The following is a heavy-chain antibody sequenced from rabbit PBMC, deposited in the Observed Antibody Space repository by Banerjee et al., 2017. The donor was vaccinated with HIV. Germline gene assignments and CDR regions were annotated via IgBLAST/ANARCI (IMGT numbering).Heavy chain of an antibody. J-gene: IGHJ3*01. CDR1: GFSFSTSSW. V-gene: IGHV1S45*01. CDR3: ARDLVVGDIGGGNGLNL. Sequence: QEQLEEPGGDLAQPEGSLTPTCTASGFSFSTSSWLCSVRQAPGRGWEWTACIQDGSATTYDASGAKGRFTISKTSSTTVTLQMTSLTAADTATYCCARDLVVGDIGGGNGLNLWGQGTLVTVS. D-gene: IGHD2-1*01. CDR2: IQDGSATT.